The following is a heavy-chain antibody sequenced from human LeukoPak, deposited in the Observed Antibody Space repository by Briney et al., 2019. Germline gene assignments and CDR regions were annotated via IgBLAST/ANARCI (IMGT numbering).Heavy chain of an antibody. CDR3: ARDGAVAGTAYPEY. CDR2: INPNSGGT. D-gene: IGHD6-19*01. Sequence: GASVKVSCKASGYTFTGYYIHWVRQAPGQGLEWMGWINPNSGGTKYARKFQGRVTMTRDTSISTAYMELSSLTSDDTALYYCARDGAVAGTAYPEYWGQGTLVTVSS. CDR1: GYTFTGYY. V-gene: IGHV1-2*02. J-gene: IGHJ4*02.